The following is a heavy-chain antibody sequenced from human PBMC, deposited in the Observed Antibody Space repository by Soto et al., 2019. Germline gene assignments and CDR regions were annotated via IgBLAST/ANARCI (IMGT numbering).Heavy chain of an antibody. J-gene: IGHJ4*02. CDR1: GASTVSHYH. D-gene: IGHD1-26*01. CDR3: ALALGPTTGLDY. V-gene: IGHV4-31*02. Sequence: PLSLTCSVSGASTVSHYHWTWIRQPPGKGLEWMGYIFNSGTTFYNPSLTSRLSISMDTSGNHFSLELRSVTAADTAVYYCALALGPTTGLDYWGQGTLVTVSS. CDR2: IFNSGTT.